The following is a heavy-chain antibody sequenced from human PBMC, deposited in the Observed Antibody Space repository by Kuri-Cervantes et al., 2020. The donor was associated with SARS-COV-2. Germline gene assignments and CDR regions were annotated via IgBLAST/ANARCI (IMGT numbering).Heavy chain of an antibody. Sequence: GSLRLSCTVSGGSISSSSYYWGWIRQPPGKGLEWIGSIYYSGSTYYNPSLKSRVTISVDTSKNQLSLQLNSVTPGDTAVYYCARGGIGFTVFRFGSWGQGTVVTVSS. V-gene: IGHV4-39*07. D-gene: IGHD3-10*01. CDR2: IYYSGST. CDR3: ARGGIGFTVFRFGS. J-gene: IGHJ4*02. CDR1: GGSISSSSYY.